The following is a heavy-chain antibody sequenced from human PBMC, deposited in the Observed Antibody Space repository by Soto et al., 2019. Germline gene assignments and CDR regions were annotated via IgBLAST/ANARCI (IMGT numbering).Heavy chain of an antibody. D-gene: IGHD6-13*01. CDR2: IYYSGST. Sequence: PSETLSLTCTVSGGSISSSSYYWGWIRQPPGKGLEWIGSIYYSGSTYYNPSLKSRVTISVDTSKNQFSLKLSSVTAADTAVYYCARLSSSSLKFDPWGQGTLVTVSS. CDR3: ARLSSSSLKFDP. J-gene: IGHJ5*02. CDR1: GGSISSSSYY. V-gene: IGHV4-39*01.